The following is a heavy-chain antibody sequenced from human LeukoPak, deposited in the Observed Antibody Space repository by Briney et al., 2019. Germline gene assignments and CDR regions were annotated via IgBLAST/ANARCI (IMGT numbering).Heavy chain of an antibody. CDR1: GGSISSYY. Sequence: SETLSLTCTVSGGSISSYYWSWIRQPAVKALEWIGRIYTSGSTNYNPSLKSRVTMSVDTSKNQFSLKLSSVTAADTAVYYCARDGAMVRGVNYYYYAMDVWGQGTTVTVSS. V-gene: IGHV4-4*07. D-gene: IGHD3-10*01. CDR3: ARDGAMVRGVNYYYYAMDV. J-gene: IGHJ6*02. CDR2: IYTSGST.